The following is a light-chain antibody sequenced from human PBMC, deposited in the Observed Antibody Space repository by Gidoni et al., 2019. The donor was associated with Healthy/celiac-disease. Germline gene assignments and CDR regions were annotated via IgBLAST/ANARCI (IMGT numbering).Light chain of an antibody. CDR1: QDINKY. CDR2: DAS. CDR3: QQNDNVPLFT. J-gene: IGKJ3*01. Sequence: DIQMTQSPSSLSASVGDRVTITCQASQDINKYLNWYQQKPGKAPKLLIYDASNLETGVPSRFSGSGSGTDFTFTISSLQPEDIATYYCQQNDNVPLFTFGPGTKVDIK. V-gene: IGKV1-33*01.